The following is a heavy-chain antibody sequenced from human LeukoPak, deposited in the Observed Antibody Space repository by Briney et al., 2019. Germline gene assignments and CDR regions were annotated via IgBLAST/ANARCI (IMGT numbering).Heavy chain of an antibody. CDR1: GGSVSSHH. CDR3: GGILTAGTVDY. V-gene: IGHV4-4*09. Sequence: SETLSLTCTVCGGSVSSHHWSWIRQSPGKGLEWIGYIDSSGTTNYSPSLKSRVMISVDTSKNQFSLQLSSVTAADTAVYFCGGILTAGTVDYWGQGILVTVSS. D-gene: IGHD6-13*01. CDR2: IDSSGTT. J-gene: IGHJ4*02.